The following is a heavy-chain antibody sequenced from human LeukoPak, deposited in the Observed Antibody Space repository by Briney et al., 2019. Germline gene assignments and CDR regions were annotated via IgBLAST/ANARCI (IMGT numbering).Heavy chain of an antibody. CDR2: IKQDGSEK. J-gene: IGHJ5*02. V-gene: IGHV3-7*04. Sequence: GGSLRLSCVASGFTFSNHWMGWVRQAPGKGLEWVANIKQDGSEKYYVDSVKGRITISRDNAKSSLFLQMNSLRAEDTGVYYCARTWSHDHWGQGTLVTVSS. D-gene: IGHD2-8*02. CDR3: ARTWSHDH. CDR1: GFTFSNHW.